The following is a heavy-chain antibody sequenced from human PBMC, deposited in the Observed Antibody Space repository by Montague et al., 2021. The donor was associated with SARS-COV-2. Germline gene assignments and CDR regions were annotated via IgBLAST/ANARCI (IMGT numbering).Heavy chain of an antibody. CDR2: TYYRSKWYN. CDR1: GDSVSSNSAA. D-gene: IGHD2-8*01. V-gene: IGHV6-1*01. CDR3: ARDDPYCTNGVCYTGNWFGP. J-gene: IGHJ5*02. Sequence: CAISGDSVSSNSAAWNWIRQSPSRGLEWLGGTYYRSKWYNDYAVSVKSRITINPDTSKNQFSLQLNSVTPEDTAVYYCARDDPYCTNGVCYTGNWFGPWGQGTLVTVSS.